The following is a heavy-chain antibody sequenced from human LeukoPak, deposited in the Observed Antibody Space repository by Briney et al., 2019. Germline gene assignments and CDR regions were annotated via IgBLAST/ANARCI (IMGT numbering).Heavy chain of an antibody. CDR3: ARSLGMVRGVIT. Sequence: SETLSLTCAVYGGSFSNYYWSWIRQPPGKGLEWIGEINHSGSTNYNPSLKSRVTISVDTSKNQFSLKLSSVTAADTAVYYCARSLGMVRGVITWGQGTLVTVSS. CDR2: INHSGST. V-gene: IGHV4-34*01. J-gene: IGHJ4*02. CDR1: GGSFSNYY. D-gene: IGHD3-10*01.